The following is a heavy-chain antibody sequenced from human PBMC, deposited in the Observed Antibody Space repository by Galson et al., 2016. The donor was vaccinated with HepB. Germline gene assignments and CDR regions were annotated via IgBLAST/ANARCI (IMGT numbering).Heavy chain of an antibody. CDR3: ARRRSNTGAFDI. Sequence: SVKVSCKASGYTFTRYDINWVRQAPGQELEWVGWMNPNSANTGYPQKFQGRVIMTSDNSITTAYMEVSSLRSEDTAVYYCARRRSNTGAFDIWGQGTMVTVSS. V-gene: IGHV1-8*01. CDR2: MNPNSANT. J-gene: IGHJ3*02. D-gene: IGHD5-18*01. CDR1: GYTFTRYD.